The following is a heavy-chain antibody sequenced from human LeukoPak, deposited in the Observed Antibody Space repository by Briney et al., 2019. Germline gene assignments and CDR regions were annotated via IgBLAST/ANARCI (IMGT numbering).Heavy chain of an antibody. V-gene: IGHV3-33*01. CDR2: IWYDGSNK. CDR1: GFTFSSYG. Sequence: QPGGSLRLSCAASGFTFSSYGMHWVRQAPGKGLEWVAVIWYDGSNKYYADSVKGRFTISRDNSKNTLYLQVNSLRAEDTAVYYCARDGGLAARFFDYWGQGTLVTVSS. J-gene: IGHJ4*02. D-gene: IGHD6-6*01. CDR3: ARDGGLAARFFDY.